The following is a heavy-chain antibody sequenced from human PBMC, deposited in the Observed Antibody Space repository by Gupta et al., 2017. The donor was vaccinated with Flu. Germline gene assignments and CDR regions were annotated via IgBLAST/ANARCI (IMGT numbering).Heavy chain of an antibody. J-gene: IGHJ4*02. Sequence: QVQLHQWGAGLVKPSETLSLTGALHGGSLSGYYWSWIRQPPGKGLEWIGEVNHDGDTDYNPSLKSRVTISVDTPRNQFSLKLTSVTAADTAVYYCARDLSVYDFVWGSNREGWGQGTLVTVSS. V-gene: IGHV4-34*01. CDR2: VNHDGDT. D-gene: IGHD3-16*02. CDR1: GGSLSGYY. CDR3: ARDLSVYDFVWGSNREG.